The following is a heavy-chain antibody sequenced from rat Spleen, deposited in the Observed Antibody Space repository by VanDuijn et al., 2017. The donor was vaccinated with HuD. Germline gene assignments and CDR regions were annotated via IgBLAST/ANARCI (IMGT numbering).Heavy chain of an antibody. CDR1: GFTFNNYW. J-gene: IGHJ2*01. CDR2: ISYEGSST. Sequence: EVQLVESGGGLVQPGRSLKLSCVASGFTFNNYWMTWIRQAPGKGLEWVASISYEGSSTYYGDSVKGRFTISRDNAKSTLYLQMNSLRSEDTATYYCARQKGDPDYWGQGVMVTVSS. V-gene: IGHV5-31*01. CDR3: ARQKGDPDY.